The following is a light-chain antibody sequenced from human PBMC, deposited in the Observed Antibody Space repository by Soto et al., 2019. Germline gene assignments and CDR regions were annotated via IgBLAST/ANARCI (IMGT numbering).Light chain of an antibody. CDR2: EVS. CDR1: SSDVCGYNY. V-gene: IGLV2-8*01. CDR3: SSYAVTNIFV. J-gene: IGLJ1*01. Sequence: QSALTQPPSASGSPGQSVTISCTGTSSDVCGYNYVSWYQQHPGKAPKVIIYEVSKRPSGVPDRFSGSKSGSTASLTVSGLQAEDEADYYCSSYAVTNIFVFGPGTKLTVL.